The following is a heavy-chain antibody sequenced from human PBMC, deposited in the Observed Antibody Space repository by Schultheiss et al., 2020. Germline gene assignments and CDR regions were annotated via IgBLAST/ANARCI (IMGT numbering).Heavy chain of an antibody. J-gene: IGHJ6*02. CDR2: FDPEDGET. Sequence: ASVKVSCKASGGTFSSYTISWVRQAPGQGLEWMGGFDPEDGETIYAQKFQGRVTMTTDTSTSTAYMELRSLRSDDTAVYYCARDYATAMVPGFYYYYYGMDVWGQGTTVTVSS. D-gene: IGHD5-18*01. CDR3: ARDYATAMVPGFYYYYYGMDV. CDR1: GGTFSSYT. V-gene: IGHV1-18*01.